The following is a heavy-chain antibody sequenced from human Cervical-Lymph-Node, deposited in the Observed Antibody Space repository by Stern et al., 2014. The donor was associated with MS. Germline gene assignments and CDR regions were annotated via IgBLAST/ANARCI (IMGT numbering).Heavy chain of an antibody. CDR1: GFTFSNAW. V-gene: IGHV3-15*01. CDR3: TTEYGVTTSWYYFDY. D-gene: IGHD2-2*01. CDR2: IKSKTDGGTT. J-gene: IGHJ4*02. Sequence: EVQLVESGGVLVKPGGSLRLSCAASGFTFSNAWMTWVRQAPGKGLEWVGRIKSKTDGGTTDYAAPVKGRFTISRDDSKDTLYLQVNSLKTEDTAVYYCTTEYGVTTSWYYFDYWGQGTLVTVSS.